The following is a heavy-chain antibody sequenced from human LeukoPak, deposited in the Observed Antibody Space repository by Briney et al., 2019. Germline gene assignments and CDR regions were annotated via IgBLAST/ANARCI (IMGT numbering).Heavy chain of an antibody. J-gene: IGHJ6*02. Sequence: GGTLSLSCAASGFTFSNAWMSWVRQAPGKGLEWVGRIKSNTDVGTTDYAAPVKRRFTISRDDSKNTLYLQMNSLKTEDTAVYYCTVYSSGWYEYYYYYGMDVWGQGTTVTVSS. V-gene: IGHV3-15*01. CDR1: GFTFSNAW. D-gene: IGHD6-19*01. CDR2: IKSNTDVGTT. CDR3: TVYSSGWYEYYYYYGMDV.